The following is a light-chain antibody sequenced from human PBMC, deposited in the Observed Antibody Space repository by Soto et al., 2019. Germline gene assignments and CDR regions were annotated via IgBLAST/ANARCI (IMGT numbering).Light chain of an antibody. CDR2: KAS. CDR3: QQYTSYSP. V-gene: IGKV1-5*03. J-gene: IGKJ4*02. Sequence: DIQMTQSPSTLSASVGDRVTITCRASQSINNLLAWYQQKPGKAPKLLIYKASNLESGVPSRFSGNGSGTEFTLTISSLQPDDFATYYCQQYTSYSPFGGGTKGRSN. CDR1: QSINNL.